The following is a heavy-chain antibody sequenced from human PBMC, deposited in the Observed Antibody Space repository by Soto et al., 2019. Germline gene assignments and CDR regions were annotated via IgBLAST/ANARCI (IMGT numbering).Heavy chain of an antibody. CDR1: GFSLSTSGVG. D-gene: IGHD2-8*02. Sequence: QITVKESGPTLVKPTQTLTLTCTFSGFSLSTSGVGVGWIRQPPGKALEWLALIYWDDDKRYSPSLKSRLTITKDTSKNQVILTMTNMDPVDTATYYCAHRRGVPYQDYWGQGTLVTGSS. V-gene: IGHV2-5*02. CDR3: AHRRGVPYQDY. CDR2: IYWDDDK. J-gene: IGHJ4*02.